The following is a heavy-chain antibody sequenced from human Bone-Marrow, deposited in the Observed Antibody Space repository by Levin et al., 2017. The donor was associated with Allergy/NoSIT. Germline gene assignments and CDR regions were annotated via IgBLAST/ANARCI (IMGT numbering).Heavy chain of an antibody. CDR3: ARDNATYYDFWTGFANWFDP. Sequence: GGSLRLSCAASGFTFSDYYMSWIRQAPGKGLECLASIKANGAMTYYADSLKGRFTISRDNSKNSLFLQMDALRVEDTAVYFCARDNATYYDFWTGFANWFDPWGQGTLVTVS. J-gene: IGHJ5*02. CDR1: GFTFSDYY. D-gene: IGHD3-3*01. CDR2: IKANGAMT. V-gene: IGHV3-11*01.